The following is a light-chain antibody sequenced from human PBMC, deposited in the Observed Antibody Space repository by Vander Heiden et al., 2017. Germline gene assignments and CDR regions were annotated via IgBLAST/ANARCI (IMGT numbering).Light chain of an antibody. V-gene: IGLV3-1*01. CDR3: QAWDYSTAI. CDR1: KLGDKY. CDR2: QDT. J-gene: IGLJ2*01. Sequence: SYELIQPPSVSVSPGQTASISCSGAKLGDKYASWYQQKPGQSPVLVIYQDTKRPSGIPERFSGSNSGNTATLIISGTQATDEAAYYCQAWDYSTAIFGGGTKVTVL.